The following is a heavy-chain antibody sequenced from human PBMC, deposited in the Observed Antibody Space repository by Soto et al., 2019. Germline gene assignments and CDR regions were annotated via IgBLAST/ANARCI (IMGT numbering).Heavy chain of an antibody. CDR3: TTEYRDGSPA. CDR1: GFTFSDAW. J-gene: IGHJ5*02. D-gene: IGHD1-1*01. V-gene: IGHV3-15*01. Sequence: NPGGSLRLSCAASGFTFSDAWMSWVRQAPGKGLEWVGRIKSKAEGGTADYAAPVKGRFTISRDDSENTLYLQMNSLKTEDTAVYYCTTEYRDGSPALGQGTLVTVSS. CDR2: IKSKAEGGTA.